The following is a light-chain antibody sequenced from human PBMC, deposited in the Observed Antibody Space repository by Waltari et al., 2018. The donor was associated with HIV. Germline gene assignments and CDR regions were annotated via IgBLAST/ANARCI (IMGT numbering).Light chain of an antibody. CDR3: QSYDSSLSEGV. J-gene: IGLJ3*02. Sequence: QSVLTQPPSVSGAPWQRVTISCTGTSSTLGAGYDFTWYQQHPGAAPKLLIFANTNRPSGVPDRFSGSKSGTSASLASTGVQAEDEAVYYCQSYDSSLSEGVFGGGTKLAVL. CDR1: SSTLGAGYD. CDR2: ANT. V-gene: IGLV1-40*01.